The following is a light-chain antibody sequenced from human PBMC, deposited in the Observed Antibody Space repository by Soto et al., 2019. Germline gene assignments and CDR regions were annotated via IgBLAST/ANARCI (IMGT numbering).Light chain of an antibody. Sequence: LQRTWSPSSLSPSLGGRVTIPCRASQSISSYLNWYQQKPGKAPKLLIYAASSLQSGVPSRFSGSGSGTDFTLTISSLQPEDFATYYCQQSYSTPRTFGQGTKVDIK. CDR3: QQSYSTPRT. V-gene: IGKV1-39*01. CDR1: QSISSY. J-gene: IGKJ1*01. CDR2: AAS.